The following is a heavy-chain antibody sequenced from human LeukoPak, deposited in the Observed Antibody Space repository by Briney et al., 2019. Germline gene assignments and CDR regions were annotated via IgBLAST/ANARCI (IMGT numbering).Heavy chain of an antibody. Sequence: GGSLRLSCAASGFTFSSYWMSWVRQAPGKGLEWVANIKQDGSEKYYVDSVKGRFTISRDNAKNSLYLQMNSLSAEDTAVYYCARGLSEGPYYDILTGPRYLDYWGQGTLVTVSS. CDR2: IKQDGSEK. V-gene: IGHV3-7*03. CDR3: ARGLSEGPYYDILTGPRYLDY. CDR1: GFTFSSYW. D-gene: IGHD3-9*01. J-gene: IGHJ4*02.